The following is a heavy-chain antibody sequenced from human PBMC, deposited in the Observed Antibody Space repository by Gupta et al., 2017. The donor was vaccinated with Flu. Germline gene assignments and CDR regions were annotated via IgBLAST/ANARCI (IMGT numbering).Heavy chain of an antibody. V-gene: IGHV3-23*01. CDR3: AKDGGRGSGWPFDY. CDR1: SSYA. CDR2: ISGSGGST. Sequence: SSYAMSWVRQAPGKGLEWVSAISGSGGSTYYADSVKGRFTISRDNSKNTLYLQMNSLRAEDTAVYYCAKDGGRGSGWPFDYWGQGTLVTVSS. J-gene: IGHJ4*02. D-gene: IGHD6-19*01.